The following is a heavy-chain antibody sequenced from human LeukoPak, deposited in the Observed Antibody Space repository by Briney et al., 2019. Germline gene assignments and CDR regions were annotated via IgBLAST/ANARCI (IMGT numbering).Heavy chain of an antibody. D-gene: IGHD3-3*01. Sequence: GGSLRLSCAASGFTFSSYAMHWVRQAPGKGLEWVAVISYDGSNKYYADSVKGRFTISRDNSKNTLYLQMNSLRAEDTAVYYCARDRPAPLRFDFWSGYHNDAFDIWGQGTMVTVSS. CDR2: ISYDGSNK. CDR3: ARDRPAPLRFDFWSGYHNDAFDI. J-gene: IGHJ3*02. V-gene: IGHV3-30-3*01. CDR1: GFTFSSYA.